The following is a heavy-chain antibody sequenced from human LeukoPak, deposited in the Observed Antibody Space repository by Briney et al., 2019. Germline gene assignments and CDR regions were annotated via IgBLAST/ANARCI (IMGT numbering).Heavy chain of an antibody. CDR2: MNPNSGNT. Sequence: ASVKVSCKASGYTFTSYDINWVRQATGQGLEWMGWMNPNSGNTGYAQKFQGRVTMTRNTSISTAYMELSSLRSEDTAVYCCAREHSSSWYAGYYYYYMDVWGKGTTVTISS. CDR1: GYTFTSYD. CDR3: AREHSSSWYAGYYYYYMDV. J-gene: IGHJ6*03. D-gene: IGHD6-13*01. V-gene: IGHV1-8*01.